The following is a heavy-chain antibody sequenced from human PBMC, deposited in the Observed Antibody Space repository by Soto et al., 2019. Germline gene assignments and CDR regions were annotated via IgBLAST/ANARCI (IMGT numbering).Heavy chain of an antibody. CDR3: VRDALAPAGEFWFDP. D-gene: IGHD6-13*01. CDR2: ISSTGGNE. Sequence: PGGSLRLSCAASGFTFNSYSMHWVRQAPGKGLEWLAVISSTGGNEYYADSVKGLFTISRDNSRNILYLQMNSLGIEDTAVYYCVRDALAPAGEFWFDPWGQGTLVTVSS. J-gene: IGHJ5*02. CDR1: GFTFNSYS. V-gene: IGHV3-30*14.